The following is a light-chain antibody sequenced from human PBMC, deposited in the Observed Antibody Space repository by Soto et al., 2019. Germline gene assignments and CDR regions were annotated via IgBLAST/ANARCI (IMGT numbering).Light chain of an antibody. Sequence: DIQMTQSPPFVSASVGDRVTITCRASQGISSYFAWYQQKPGKAPKLLIYAASTLQSGVPSRFSGSGSGTEFTLTISSLQPEDFATYYCQQLNSYPRTFGQGTRLEIK. CDR2: AAS. CDR1: QGISSY. J-gene: IGKJ5*01. CDR3: QQLNSYPRT. V-gene: IGKV1-9*01.